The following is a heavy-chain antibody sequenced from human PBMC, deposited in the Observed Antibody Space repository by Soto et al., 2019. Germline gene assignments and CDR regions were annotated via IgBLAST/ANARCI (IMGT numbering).Heavy chain of an antibody. V-gene: IGHV3-7*01. CDR3: AREHIRGCKVLY. J-gene: IGHJ4*02. D-gene: IGHD6-19*01. CDR2: IKQDGSEN. CDR1: GFTFSNYW. Sequence: PGGSLRLACAASGFTFSNYWISWVRQAPGKGREWVANIKQDGSENYYVDSVKGRFTTSRDNTKNSFYLQMNSLRAEDTAVYYCAREHIRGCKVLYWGRRTRVTDPS.